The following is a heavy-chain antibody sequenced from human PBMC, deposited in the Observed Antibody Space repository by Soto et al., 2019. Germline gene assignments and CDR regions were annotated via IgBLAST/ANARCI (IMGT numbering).Heavy chain of an antibody. CDR1: GGTFSSFA. V-gene: IGHV1-69*18. Sequence: QVQLVQSGAEVKKPGSSVKGSCKASGGTFSSFAISWVRQAPGQGLEWMARIIPIFDTANYAQKFQGRVTITADESTSTAYMELSSLRSEDTAVYYCVVYYSNTRGYYYDYWGQGTLVTVSS. CDR3: VVYYSNTRGYYYDY. CDR2: IIPIFDTA. D-gene: IGHD3-22*01. J-gene: IGHJ4*02.